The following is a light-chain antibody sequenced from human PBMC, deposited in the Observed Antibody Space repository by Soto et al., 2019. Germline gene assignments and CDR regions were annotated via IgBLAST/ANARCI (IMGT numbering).Light chain of an antibody. CDR1: QDINRW. CDR2: SAS. V-gene: IGKV1-12*01. J-gene: IGKJ3*01. CDR3: QQAHSFPLT. Sequence: DLQMTPSPSSVSASVGDRVTISCRASQDINRWLAWHQQKPGEAPNLLIFSASSLQSGVPSKFSGSGSGTDFTLTITNLQPEDVATYYCQQAHSFPLTFGPGTKVDLK.